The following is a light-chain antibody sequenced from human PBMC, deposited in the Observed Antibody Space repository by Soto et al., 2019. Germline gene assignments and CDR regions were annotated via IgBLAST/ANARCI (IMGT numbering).Light chain of an antibody. CDR1: QSVLYSSNNKNY. V-gene: IGKV4-1*01. J-gene: IGKJ1*01. CDR2: WAS. CDR3: QQYYSTPTWT. Sequence: DIVMTPPPDYLAVSLGEKATINCRSSQSVLYSSNNKNYLAWYQQKPGQPPKLLIYWASTRESGVPDRFSGSGSGTDFSLTISSLQAEDVAVYYCQQYYSTPTWTFGQGTKVEIK.